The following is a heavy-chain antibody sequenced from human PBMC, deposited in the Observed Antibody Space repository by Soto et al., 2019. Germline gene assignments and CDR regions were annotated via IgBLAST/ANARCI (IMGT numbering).Heavy chain of an antibody. Sequence: GGSLRLSCAASGFTFSSYAMHWVRQAPGKGLEWVAVISYDGSNKYYADSVKGRFTISRDNSKNTLYLQMNSLRAEDTAVYYCARGGEYYYDRYYFDYWGQGTLVTVSS. CDR3: ARGGEYYYDRYYFDY. V-gene: IGHV3-30-3*01. CDR2: ISYDGSNK. CDR1: GFTFSSYA. J-gene: IGHJ4*02. D-gene: IGHD3-22*01.